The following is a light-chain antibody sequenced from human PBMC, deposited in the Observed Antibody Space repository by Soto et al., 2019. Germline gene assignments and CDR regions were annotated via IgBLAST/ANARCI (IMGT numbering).Light chain of an antibody. CDR3: QQYHSLPTT. V-gene: IGKV3-20*01. Sequence: EMVLTQYPGTLYLSPGERATLSCRASQSVTSTYLAWYQQKPGQPPRLLIYGASNRATGIQDRFSGSGSGTDCTLTISRLEPEDFTVYYCQQYHSLPTTFGPGTKVDI. CDR2: GAS. J-gene: IGKJ3*01. CDR1: QSVTSTY.